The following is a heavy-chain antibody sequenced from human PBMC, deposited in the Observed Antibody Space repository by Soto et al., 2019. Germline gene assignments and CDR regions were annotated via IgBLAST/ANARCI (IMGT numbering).Heavy chain of an antibody. Sequence: SETLSLTCTVSGGSISSSSYYWGWIRQPPGKGLEWIGSIYYSGSTYYNPSLKSRVTISVDTSKNQFSLKLSSVTAADTAVYYCARHQSPRSYWSIDDAFDIWGQGTMVTVSS. D-gene: IGHD1-26*01. V-gene: IGHV4-39*01. CDR2: IYYSGST. CDR1: GGSISSSSYY. CDR3: ARHQSPRSYWSIDDAFDI. J-gene: IGHJ3*02.